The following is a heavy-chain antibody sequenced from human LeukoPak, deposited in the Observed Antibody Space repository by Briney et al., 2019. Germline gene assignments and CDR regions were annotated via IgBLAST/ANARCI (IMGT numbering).Heavy chain of an antibody. Sequence: PSETLSLTCTVSGGSISSYYWSWIRQPPGKGLEWIGYIYYSGSTNYNPSLKSRVTISVDTSKNQFSLKLSSVTAADTAVYYCATSLNAPWYFDYWGQGTLVTVSS. CDR3: ATSLNAPWYFDY. D-gene: IGHD3-16*01. J-gene: IGHJ4*02. CDR1: GGSISSYY. CDR2: IYYSGST. V-gene: IGHV4-59*01.